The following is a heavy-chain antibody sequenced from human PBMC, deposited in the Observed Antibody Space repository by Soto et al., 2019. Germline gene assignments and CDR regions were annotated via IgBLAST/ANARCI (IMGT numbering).Heavy chain of an antibody. V-gene: IGHV1-69*12. CDR2: IIPIFGTA. CDR3: ARDYGYGNYTPA. J-gene: IGHJ5*02. Sequence: QVQLVQSGAEVKKPGSSVKVSCKASGGTFSSYAISWVRQAPGQGLEWMGGIIPIFGTANYAPQCQGRATITADESTSTAYMELSSLRSEDTAVYYCARDYGYGNYTPAWCQGALVTVSS. D-gene: IGHD4-17*01. CDR1: GGTFSSYA.